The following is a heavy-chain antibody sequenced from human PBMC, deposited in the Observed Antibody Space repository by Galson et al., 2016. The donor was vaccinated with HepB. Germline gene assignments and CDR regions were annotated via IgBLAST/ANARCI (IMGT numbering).Heavy chain of an antibody. J-gene: IGHJ4*02. CDR3: ARSESEHVDTGILDF. CDR1: GFDLSNHN. Sequence: SVKVSCKAFGFDLSNHNFHWVRQAPGQGLEWMGIINPRGGSAMSAQRFQGRVTLTRDMSTSTVYMEVSSLRSEDTAVYYCARSESEHVDTGILDFWGQGTLVTVFS. CDR2: INPRGGSA. V-gene: IGHV1-46*01. D-gene: IGHD5-18*01.